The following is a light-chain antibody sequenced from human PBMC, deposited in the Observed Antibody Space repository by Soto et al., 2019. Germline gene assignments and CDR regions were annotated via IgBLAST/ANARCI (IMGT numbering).Light chain of an antibody. J-gene: IGKJ2*01. Sequence: EIVLTQSPGTLSLSPGEGATLSCRASQSVTNNFLAWYQQKPGQSPRLLIYGASTRAAGVPDRFSGSGSGTGFTLTITSLEPEDFAVYYCQQYGRSPLLYTFGQGTKLGVK. CDR2: GAS. CDR1: QSVTNNF. V-gene: IGKV3-20*01. CDR3: QQYGRSPLLYT.